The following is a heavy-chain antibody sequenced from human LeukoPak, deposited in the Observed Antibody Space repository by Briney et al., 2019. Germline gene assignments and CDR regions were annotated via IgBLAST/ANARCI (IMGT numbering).Heavy chain of an antibody. D-gene: IGHD6-13*01. CDR2: INPNSGGT. CDR1: GYIFTGYY. CDR3: ARDGASIEAAVPIDY. V-gene: IGHV1-2*02. Sequence: ASVKVSCKASGYIFTGYYMHWVRQAPGQGLEWMGWINPNSGGTKYAQKLQGRVTMTTDTSTSTAYMELRSLRSDDTAVYYCARDGASIEAAVPIDYWGQETLVTVSS. J-gene: IGHJ4*02.